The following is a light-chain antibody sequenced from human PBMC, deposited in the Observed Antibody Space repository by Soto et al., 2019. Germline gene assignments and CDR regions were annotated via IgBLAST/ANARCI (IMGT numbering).Light chain of an antibody. Sequence: DIRMTQSPSSLSSSMGDRGTITFLAIQSIATYLNWYQQKPGKAPKLLISVASTLQSGVSSRFSGRGSGTDFTLTISSLQPEDFATYYCQQSYGSPRTFGQGTKVDIK. V-gene: IGKV1-39*01. CDR2: VAS. CDR3: QQSYGSPRT. J-gene: IGKJ2*01. CDR1: QSIATY.